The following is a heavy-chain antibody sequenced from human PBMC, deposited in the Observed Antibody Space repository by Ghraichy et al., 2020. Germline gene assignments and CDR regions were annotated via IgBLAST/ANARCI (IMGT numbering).Heavy chain of an antibody. V-gene: IGHV3-21*01. CDR2: ISSSSSYI. Sequence: GGSLRLSCAASGFTFSSYSMNWVRQAPGKGLEWVSSISSSSSYIYYADSVKGRFTISRDNAKNSLYLQMNSLRAEDTAVYYCASLWGRYYYDSSGWVLDAFDIWGQGTMVTVSS. CDR1: GFTFSSYS. D-gene: IGHD3-22*01. CDR3: ASLWGRYYYDSSGWVLDAFDI. J-gene: IGHJ3*02.